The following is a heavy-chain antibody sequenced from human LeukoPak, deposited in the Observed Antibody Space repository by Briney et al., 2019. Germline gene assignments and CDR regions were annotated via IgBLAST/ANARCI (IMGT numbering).Heavy chain of an antibody. CDR3: ARGVYCCGYYYGWYFDY. CDR2: ISAYNGNT. J-gene: IGHJ4*02. D-gene: IGHD3-10*01. V-gene: IGHV1-18*01. CDR1: GYTFTSYG. Sequence: ASVKVSCKASGYTFTSYGISWVRQAPGQGLAWMGWISAYNGNTNYAQKLQGRVTMTTDTSTSTAYMELRSLRSDDTAVYYCARGVYCCGYYYGWYFDYWGQGTLVTVSS.